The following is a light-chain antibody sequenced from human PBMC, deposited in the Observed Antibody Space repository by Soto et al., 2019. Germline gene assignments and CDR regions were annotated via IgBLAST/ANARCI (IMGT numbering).Light chain of an antibody. V-gene: IGKV2-24*01. J-gene: IGKJ4*01. Sequence: DIVLTQTPLSSPVTLGQPASISCRSSQSLVHSDGNTYLNWLQQRPGQPPRLLIYEVSNRFSGVPERFSGSGAGTDFTLEISSVEAEDVGVYYCMQTTQFPLTFGGGTKVEIK. CDR2: EVS. CDR3: MQTTQFPLT. CDR1: QSLVHSDGNTY.